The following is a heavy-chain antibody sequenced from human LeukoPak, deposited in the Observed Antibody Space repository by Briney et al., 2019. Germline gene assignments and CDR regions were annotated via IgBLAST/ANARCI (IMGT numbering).Heavy chain of an antibody. CDR1: GFTFDDYG. V-gene: IGHV3-20*01. CDR3: ARDFHTKIHVKNTGARFLEWLPRRNWFDP. CDR2: INWNGGST. Sequence: PGGSLRLSCAASGFTFDDYGMSWVRQAPGKGLEWVSGINWNGGSTGYADSVKGRFTISRDNAKNSLYLQMNSLRAEDTALYHCARDFHTKIHVKNTGARFLEWLPRRNWFDPWGQGTLVTVSS. J-gene: IGHJ5*02. D-gene: IGHD3-3*01.